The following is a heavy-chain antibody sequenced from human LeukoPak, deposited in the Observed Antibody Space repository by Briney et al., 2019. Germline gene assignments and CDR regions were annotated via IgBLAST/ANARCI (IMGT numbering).Heavy chain of an antibody. CDR3: AKDSRVAAAGYFFDY. Sequence: GGSLRLSCAASGFTFSSYGMHWVRQAPGKGLEWVAVIATDGRDKKYADSVKGRFTISRDNSKNTLYLEMNSLRPEDTAVYHCAKDSRVAAAGYFFDYWGQGTLVTVSS. CDR2: IATDGRDK. V-gene: IGHV3-30*18. CDR1: GFTFSSYG. J-gene: IGHJ4*02. D-gene: IGHD6-13*01.